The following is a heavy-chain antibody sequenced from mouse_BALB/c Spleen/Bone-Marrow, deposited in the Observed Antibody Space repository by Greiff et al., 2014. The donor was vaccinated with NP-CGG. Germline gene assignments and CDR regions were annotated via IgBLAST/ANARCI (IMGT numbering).Heavy chain of an antibody. CDR2: ILPGSGST. J-gene: IGHJ2*01. CDR3: ARLNYYGSLDY. V-gene: IGHV1-9*01. Sequence: VQLQQSGAELMKPGASVKISCKATGYTFSSYWIEWVKQRPGHGLEWIGEILPGSGSTNYNEKFKGKATFTADTSSNTAYMQLSSLTSEDSAVHYCARLNYYGSLDYWGQGTTLTVSS. CDR1: GYTFSSYW. D-gene: IGHD1-1*01.